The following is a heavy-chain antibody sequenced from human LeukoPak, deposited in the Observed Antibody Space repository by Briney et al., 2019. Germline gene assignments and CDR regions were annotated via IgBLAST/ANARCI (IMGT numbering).Heavy chain of an antibody. CDR1: GFTFSSYA. CDR3: AEPLVSDYYDISGYWGY. J-gene: IGHJ4*02. CDR2: ISGSGDST. Sequence: GGSLRLSCAASGFTFSSYAMSWVRQAPGKGLEWVSAISGSGDSTYYSDSVKGRFTISRDNSKNTLYVQMNSLRAEDTAVYYCAEPLVSDYYDISGYWGYWGQGTLVTVSS. V-gene: IGHV3-23*01. D-gene: IGHD3-22*01.